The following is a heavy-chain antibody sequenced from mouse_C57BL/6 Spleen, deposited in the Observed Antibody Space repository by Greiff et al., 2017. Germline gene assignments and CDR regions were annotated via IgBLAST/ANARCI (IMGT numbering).Heavy chain of an antibody. CDR3: AIPDYDDDGYAMDY. D-gene: IGHD2-4*01. CDR2: ISYDGSN. V-gene: IGHV3-6*01. J-gene: IGHJ4*01. CDR1: GYSITSGYY. Sequence: EVKLQESGPGLVKPSQSLSLTCSVTGYSITSGYYWNWIRQFPGNKLEWMGYISYDGSNNYNPSLKNRISITRDTSKNQFFLKLNSVTTEDTATYYCAIPDYDDDGYAMDYWGQGTSVTVSS.